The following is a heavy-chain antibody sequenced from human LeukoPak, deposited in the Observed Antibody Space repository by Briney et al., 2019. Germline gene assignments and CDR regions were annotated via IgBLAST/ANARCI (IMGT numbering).Heavy chain of an antibody. J-gene: IGHJ3*02. CDR1: GFTFSSYG. CDR2: ISYDGSNK. V-gene: IGHV3-30*18. D-gene: IGHD3-3*01. CDR3: ANLVTSLEWLSIPHAFDI. Sequence: PGGSLRLSCAASGFTFSSYGMHWVRQAPGKGLEWVAVISYDGSNKYYADSVKGRFTISRDNSKNTLYLQMNSLRAEDTAVYYCANLVTSLEWLSIPHAFDIWGQGTMVTVSS.